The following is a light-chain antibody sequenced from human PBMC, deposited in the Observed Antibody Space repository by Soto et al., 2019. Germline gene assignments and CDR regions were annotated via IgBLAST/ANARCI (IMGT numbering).Light chain of an antibody. CDR3: SSYTTTITV. CDR2: EVS. V-gene: IGLV2-14*01. J-gene: IGLJ3*02. CDR1: SSDIGGYKY. Sequence: QSALTQPASMSGSPGQSITISCTGSSSDIGGYKYVSWYQQYPGKAPKLIIYEVSNRPPGVSNRFSGSKSGDTASLTISGPQAEDEADYYCSSYTTTITVFGGGTKVTVL.